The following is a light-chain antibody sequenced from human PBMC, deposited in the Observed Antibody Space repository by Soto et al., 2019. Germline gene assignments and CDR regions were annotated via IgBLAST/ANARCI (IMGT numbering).Light chain of an antibody. CDR2: KAF. V-gene: IGKV1-5*03. CDR1: QTISSW. J-gene: IGKJ1*01. CDR3: QHCNSYEGE. Sequence: DIQMTQSPSTLSGSVGDRVTITCRASQTISSWLAWYQQKPGKAPKLLIYKAFTLKSGVPSRFSGSGSGTEFSLTISSLQPEDVATYYCQHCNSYEGEFGQGTKGDFK.